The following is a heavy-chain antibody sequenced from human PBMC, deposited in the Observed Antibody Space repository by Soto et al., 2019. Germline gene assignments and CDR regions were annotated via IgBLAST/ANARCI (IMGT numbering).Heavy chain of an antibody. J-gene: IGHJ4*02. CDR1: GYTLTDLA. CDR2: FDPEDGET. V-gene: IGHV1-24*01. Sequence: ASVKVSCKVSGYTLTDLAMHWVRHAPGKGLEWVGGFDPEDGETIYAQKFQGRVTMTEDTSTDTAYMELSSLRSEDTAVYYCATRGTRWLQSPFDYWGQGTLVTVSS. D-gene: IGHD1-1*01. CDR3: ATRGTRWLQSPFDY.